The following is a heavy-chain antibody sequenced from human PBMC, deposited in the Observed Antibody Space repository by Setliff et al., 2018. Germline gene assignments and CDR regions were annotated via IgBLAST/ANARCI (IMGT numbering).Heavy chain of an antibody. V-gene: IGHV1-69*10. Sequence: GASVKVSCKASGGTFSSYAISWVRQAPGQGLEWMGGIIPTLGIANYAQKFQGRVTITADKSTSTAYMELSSLRFEDTAVYYCARVTGEMATIEESAYYFDYWGQGTLVTVSS. CDR1: GGTFSSYA. J-gene: IGHJ4*02. D-gene: IGHD5-12*01. CDR2: IIPTLGIA. CDR3: ARVTGEMATIEESAYYFDY.